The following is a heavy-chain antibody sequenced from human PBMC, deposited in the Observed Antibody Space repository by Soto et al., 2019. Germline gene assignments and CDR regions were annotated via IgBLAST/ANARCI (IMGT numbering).Heavy chain of an antibody. CDR3: AREKVTSGYPD. V-gene: IGHV1-8*01. CDR2: MNPNSGNT. Sequence: QVQLVQSGAEVKKPGASVKVSCKASGYTFTSYDINWVRQATGQGLEWMGWMNPNSGNTAYAQKFQGRITMTRNTSKSTPYMELSILRSEDTAVYYCAREKVTSGYPDWGQGTLVTVSS. D-gene: IGHD3-22*01. J-gene: IGHJ4*02. CDR1: GYTFTSYD.